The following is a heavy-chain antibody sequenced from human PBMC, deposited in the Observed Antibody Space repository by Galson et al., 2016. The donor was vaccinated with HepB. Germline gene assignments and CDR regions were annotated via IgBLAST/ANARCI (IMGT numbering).Heavy chain of an antibody. J-gene: IGHJ4*02. Sequence: SLRLSCAASGFTLDNYAMHWVRQAPGKGLEWVSGISWNSGAIGYADSVKGRFTVSRDNAKNSLYLQMNSLRAEDTALYYCAKTYYDFWSSYGENYFDYWGQGTLVTVSS. CDR2: ISWNSGAI. CDR3: AKTYYDFWSSYGENYFDY. V-gene: IGHV3-9*01. CDR1: GFTLDNYA. D-gene: IGHD3-3*01.